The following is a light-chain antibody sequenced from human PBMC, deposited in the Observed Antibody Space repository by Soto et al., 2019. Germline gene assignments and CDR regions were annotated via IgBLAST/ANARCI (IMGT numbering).Light chain of an antibody. CDR2: DNN. Sequence: QSVLTQPPSVSAAPGQKVTISCYGSSSNIGNNYVSWYQQIPGTAPKLLIYDNNKRPSGIPDRFSGSKSGTSVTLGITGLQTGDEADYYCGTWGSSLSAVVFGGGTKVTVL. CDR3: GTWGSSLSAVV. J-gene: IGLJ2*01. CDR1: SSNIGNNY. V-gene: IGLV1-51*01.